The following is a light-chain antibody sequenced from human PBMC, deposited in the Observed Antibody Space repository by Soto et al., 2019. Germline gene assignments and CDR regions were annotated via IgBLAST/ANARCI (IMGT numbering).Light chain of an antibody. V-gene: IGLV2-14*03. CDR3: TSWTTSTTMI. J-gene: IGLJ2*01. CDR2: DVN. CDR1: SSDIGAYNF. Sequence: QSVLTQPASVSGSPGQSITISCTGTSSDIGAYNFVSWYQQHPGKAPKLMLYDVNIRPSGVSNRFSGSKSGNTASLTISGLQAEDEADYYCTSWTTSTTMIFGGGTKDTDL.